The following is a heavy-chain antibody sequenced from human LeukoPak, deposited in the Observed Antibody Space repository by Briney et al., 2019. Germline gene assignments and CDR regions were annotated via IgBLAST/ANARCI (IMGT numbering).Heavy chain of an antibody. D-gene: IGHD3-10*01. CDR3: ARVYYYTSGSRWGDYFDY. V-gene: IGHV3-7*01. CDR2: IKPDGSEK. Sequence: GGSLRLSCAASGFTFSSYWMSWVRQAPGKGLEWVANIKPDGSEKYYVDSVKGRFTISRDNAKNSLYLQMNSLRAEDTAVYYYARVYYYTSGSRWGDYFDYWGQGTLVTVSS. J-gene: IGHJ4*02. CDR1: GFTFSSYW.